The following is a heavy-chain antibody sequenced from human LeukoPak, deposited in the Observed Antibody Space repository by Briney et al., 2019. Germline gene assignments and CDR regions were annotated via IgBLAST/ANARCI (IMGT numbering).Heavy chain of an antibody. D-gene: IGHD1/OR15-1a*01. CDR1: GFTFSSYS. J-gene: IGHJ4*02. CDR3: TRPTQSNKLGFHF. CDR2: ISSSSSYI. V-gene: IGHV3-21*04. Sequence: PGGSLRLSCAASGFTFSSYSMNWVRQAPGKGLEWVSSISSSSSYIYYADSVKGRFTISRDDSENTAFLQMNSLKTADTAVYYCTRPTQSNKLGFHFWGQGTLVTVSS.